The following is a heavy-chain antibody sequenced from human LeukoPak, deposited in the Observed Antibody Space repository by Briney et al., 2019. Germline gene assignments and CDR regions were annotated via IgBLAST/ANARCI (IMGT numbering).Heavy chain of an antibody. V-gene: IGHV1-69*13. CDR3: ARARGYSYGYVWSDP. CDR2: IVPIFGTA. D-gene: IGHD5-18*01. J-gene: IGHJ5*02. Sequence: ASVTVSCKASGGTFSSYAISWVRQAPGQGLEWMGGIVPIFGTANYAQKFQGRVTITADESTSTAYMELSSLRSEDTAVYYCARARGYSYGYVWSDPWGQGTLVTVSS. CDR1: GGTFSSYA.